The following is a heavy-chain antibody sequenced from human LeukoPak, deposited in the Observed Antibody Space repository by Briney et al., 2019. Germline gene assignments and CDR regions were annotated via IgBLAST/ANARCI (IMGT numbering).Heavy chain of an antibody. CDR2: ISGSGGST. V-gene: IGHV3-23*01. Sequence: GGSLRLSCAASGFTFSSYAMSWVRQAPGKGLEWVSAISGSGGSTYYADSVKGRFTISRDNSKNTLYLQMNCLRAEDTAVYYCAKDGLLLWFGEPTLNWFDPWGQGTLVTVSS. CDR3: AKDGLLLWFGEPTLNWFDP. CDR1: GFTFSSYA. J-gene: IGHJ5*02. D-gene: IGHD3-10*01.